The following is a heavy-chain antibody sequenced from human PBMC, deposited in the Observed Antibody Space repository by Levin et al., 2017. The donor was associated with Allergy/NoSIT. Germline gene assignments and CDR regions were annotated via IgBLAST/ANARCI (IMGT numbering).Heavy chain of an antibody. V-gene: IGHV3-23*01. D-gene: IGHD3-22*01. CDR2: ITGGGSDT. CDR1: GFSFGDYA. Sequence: PGGSLRLSCAASGFSFGDYAMTWVRQAPGKGLEWVSVITGGGSDTYYGDSVKGRFTVSRDNSKNTLYLELNSLRAEDTAVYYCAKKQGGTSGFSFDVWGQGTMVTVSS. J-gene: IGHJ3*01. CDR3: AKKQGGTSGFSFDV.